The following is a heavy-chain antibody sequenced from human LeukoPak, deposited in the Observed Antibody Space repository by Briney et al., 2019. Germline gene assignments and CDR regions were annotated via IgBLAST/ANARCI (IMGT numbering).Heavy chain of an antibody. D-gene: IGHD6-13*01. CDR3: ARGSSSWYGEYYYGMDV. CDR1: GGSISSYY. CDR2: IYTSGST. J-gene: IGHJ6*02. V-gene: IGHV4-4*07. Sequence: SETVSLTCTVSGGSISSYYWSWIRQPAGKGLEWIGRIYTSGSTNYNPSLKSRVTMSVDTSKNQFSLKLSSVTAADTAVYYCARGSSSWYGEYYYGMDVWGQGTTVTVSS.